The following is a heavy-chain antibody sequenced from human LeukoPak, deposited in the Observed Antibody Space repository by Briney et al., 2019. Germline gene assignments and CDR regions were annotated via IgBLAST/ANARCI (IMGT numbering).Heavy chain of an antibody. CDR1: GFPFSSYL. V-gene: IGHV3-7*04. CDR2: IKQDGSKK. Sequence: PGGSLRLSCVASGFPFSSYLMTWVRQAPGKGLEWVANIKQDGSKKSYVDSVKGRFTISRDNAKNSLYLQMNNLRAEDTAIYYCTRVGYIDEGIDYWGQGTLVTVSS. D-gene: IGHD5-24*01. CDR3: TRVGYIDEGIDY. J-gene: IGHJ4*02.